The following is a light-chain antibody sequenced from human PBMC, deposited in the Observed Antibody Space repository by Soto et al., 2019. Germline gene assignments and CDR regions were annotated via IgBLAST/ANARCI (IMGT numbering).Light chain of an antibody. Sequence: DIQMTQSPSTLSASVGDRVTITCRASQSISRWLAWYQQKPGKAPKVLIWDATTLHRGVPSRFSGSGFGTEFTLTISSLQPDDFATYYCQRYNDYSTWTFGQGTKVDIK. CDR3: QRYNDYSTWT. V-gene: IGKV1-5*01. CDR1: QSISRW. CDR2: DAT. J-gene: IGKJ1*01.